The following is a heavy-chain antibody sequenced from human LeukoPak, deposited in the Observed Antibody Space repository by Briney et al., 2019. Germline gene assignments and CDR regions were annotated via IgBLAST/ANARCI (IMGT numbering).Heavy chain of an antibody. J-gene: IGHJ4*02. CDR2: ISGSAGST. V-gene: IGHV3-23*01. CDR1: GFTFTNYA. CDR3: AKDPTTVVTPYYFDY. Sequence: GVSLRLSCAASGFTFTNYAMSWVRQAPGKGLEWVSAISGSAGSTYHADSVKGRFTISRDNSKNTLYLQMNSLRAEDTAIYYCAKDPTTVVTPYYFDYWGQGTLVTVSS. D-gene: IGHD4-23*01.